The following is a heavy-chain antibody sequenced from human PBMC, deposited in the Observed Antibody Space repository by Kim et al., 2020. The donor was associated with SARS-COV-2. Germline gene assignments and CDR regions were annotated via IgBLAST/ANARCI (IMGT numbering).Heavy chain of an antibody. V-gene: IGHV4-30-2*01. CDR1: GGSLTSGQYS. D-gene: IGHD3-3*01. Sequence: SETLSLTCSVSGGSLTSGQYSWNWVRQPPGKALEWIGHIHHAGSTSYNASLKSRVTMSVDKSKNQFSLKLTSVTVADTALYFCARARGPDFWSGPLYYFAYWGQGTLVTVSS. CDR3: ARARGPDFWSGPLYYFAY. J-gene: IGHJ4*02. CDR2: IHHAGST.